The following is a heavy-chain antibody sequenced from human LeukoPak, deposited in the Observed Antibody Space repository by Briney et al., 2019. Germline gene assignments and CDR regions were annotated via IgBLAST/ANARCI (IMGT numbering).Heavy chain of an antibody. CDR1: GFTFSSYA. Sequence: GGSLRLSCAASGFTFSSYAMHWVRQAPGKGLEWVAVISYDGSNKYYADSVKGRFTISRDNSKNTLYLQMNSLRAEDTAVYYCARETYGYSYYFDYWGQGTLVTVSS. CDR3: ARETYGYSYYFDY. CDR2: ISYDGSNK. J-gene: IGHJ4*02. D-gene: IGHD5-24*01. V-gene: IGHV3-30-3*01.